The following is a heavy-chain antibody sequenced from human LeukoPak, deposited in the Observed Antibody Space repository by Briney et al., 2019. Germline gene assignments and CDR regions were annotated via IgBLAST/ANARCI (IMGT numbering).Heavy chain of an antibody. CDR3: AKDQGSGLGSYSWGYFDY. CDR1: GLTFNNYW. D-gene: IGHD3-10*01. CDR2: IKQDGSEK. Sequence: GGSLRLSCAASGLTFNNYWMNWVRQAPGKGLEWVANIKQDGSEKKYVDSVKGRFTISRDNAKKSLYLQMNSLRAEDTAVYYCAKDQGSGLGSYSWGYFDYWGQGTLVTVSS. J-gene: IGHJ4*02. V-gene: IGHV3-7*03.